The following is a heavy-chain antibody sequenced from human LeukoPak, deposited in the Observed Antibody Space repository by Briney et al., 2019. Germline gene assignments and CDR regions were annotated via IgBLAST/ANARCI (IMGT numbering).Heavy chain of an antibody. J-gene: IGHJ5*01. CDR2: IYYSGST. Sequence: SETLSLTCTVSGASISSNYWTWLRQPPGKGLEWIGYIYYSGSTKYNPSLKSRVTLSVDTSKNQLSLKLTSVTAADTAVYYCARDLGSTYGWFDFWGQGTLVTVSS. CDR1: GASISSNY. CDR3: ARDLGSTYGWFDF. D-gene: IGHD4-11*01. V-gene: IGHV4-59*01.